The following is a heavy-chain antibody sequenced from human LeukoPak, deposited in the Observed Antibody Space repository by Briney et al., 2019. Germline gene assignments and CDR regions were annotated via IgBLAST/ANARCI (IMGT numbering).Heavy chain of an antibody. V-gene: IGHV3-43D*04. J-gene: IGHJ6*04. CDR1: GFSFDDYD. D-gene: IGHD3-10*02. CDR2: ITWDGYTT. CDR3: AELGITMIGGV. Sequence: PGGSLRLSCAASGFSFDDYDMHWVRQRPGKGLEWVSLITWDGYTTYYADSVKGRFTISRDNAKNSLYLQMNSLRAEDTAVYYCAELGITMIGGVWGKGTTVTISS.